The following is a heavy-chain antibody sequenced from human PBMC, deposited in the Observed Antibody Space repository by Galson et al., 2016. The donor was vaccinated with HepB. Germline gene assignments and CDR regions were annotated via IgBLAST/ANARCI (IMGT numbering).Heavy chain of an antibody. J-gene: IGHJ4*01. D-gene: IGHD7-27*01. CDR2: IRGSGGNT. CDR3: AKVVTGDPLYYFDY. CDR1: GFTFSSYA. V-gene: IGHV3-23*01. Sequence: SLRLSCAASGFTFSSYAMSWVRQAPGKGLEWVSAIRGSGGNTYYADSVKGRFTISRDNSKNTLYVQMKSRRAGDTAVYYCAKVVTGDPLYYFDYWGQGTLVTVSS.